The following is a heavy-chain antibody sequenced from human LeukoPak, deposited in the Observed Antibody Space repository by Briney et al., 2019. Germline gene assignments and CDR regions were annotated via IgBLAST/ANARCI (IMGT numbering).Heavy chain of an antibody. J-gene: IGHJ4*02. Sequence: PGGSLRLSRVPSVFTFHNHALSWVRPAPGKGLEWVSDISGSGGSTYYADSVKGRFTISRDNSKNTLYLQMNSLRAEDTAVYYCAKDFWSGYNSYWGQGTLVTVSS. CDR3: AKDFWSGYNSY. D-gene: IGHD3-3*01. CDR2: ISGSGGST. V-gene: IGHV3-23*01. CDR1: VFTFHNHA.